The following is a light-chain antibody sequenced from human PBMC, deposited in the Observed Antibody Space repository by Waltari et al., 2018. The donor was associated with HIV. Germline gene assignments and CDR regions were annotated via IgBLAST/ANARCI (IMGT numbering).Light chain of an antibody. CDR2: KLD. CDR3: ASYTANDTVI. J-gene: IGLJ2*01. Sequence: SGLTQPASLSGFPGQSVTLACTGAYAHFGFYNFYPWYQTQPGKVPKVILSKLDRRASGISHRFSGSKSGNTASLTISGLQTEDEAVYYCASYTANDTVIFAGGTTVTVL. CDR1: YAHFGFYNF. V-gene: IGLV2-14*01.